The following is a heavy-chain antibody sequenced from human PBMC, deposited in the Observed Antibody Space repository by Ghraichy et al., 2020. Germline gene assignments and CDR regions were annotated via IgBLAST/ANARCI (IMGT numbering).Heavy chain of an antibody. CDR2: ISYDGSNK. V-gene: IGHV3-30*04. J-gene: IGHJ6*02. CDR1: GFTFSSYA. Sequence: SLRLSCAASGFTFSSYAMNWVRQAPGKGLEWVAVISYDGSNKYYADSVKGRFTISRDNSKNTLYLQMNSLRAEDTAVYYCVRDAPKGRAYYYYGMDVWGQGTTVTVSS. D-gene: IGHD2-15*01. CDR3: VRDAPKGRAYYYYGMDV.